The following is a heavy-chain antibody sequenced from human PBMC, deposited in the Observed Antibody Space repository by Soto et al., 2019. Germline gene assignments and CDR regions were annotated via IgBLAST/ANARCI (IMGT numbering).Heavy chain of an antibody. CDR1: GGSISSGGYS. CDR2: IYHSGST. V-gene: IGHV4-30-2*01. J-gene: IGHJ5*02. Sequence: PSETLSLTCAVSGGSISSGGYSWSWIRQPPGKGLEWIGYIYHSGSTYYNQSLKSRVTISVDRSKNQISLKLSSVTAADTAVYYCARVPDRWGQGTLVTVSS. D-gene: IGHD2-2*01. CDR3: ARVPDR.